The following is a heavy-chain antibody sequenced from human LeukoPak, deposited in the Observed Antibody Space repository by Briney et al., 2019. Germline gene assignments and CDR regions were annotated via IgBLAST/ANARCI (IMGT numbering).Heavy chain of an antibody. J-gene: IGHJ4*02. CDR2: IYYSGST. D-gene: IGHD6-13*01. Sequence: GSLRLSCAASGFTFSSYSMNWVRQAPGKGLEWIGSIYYSGSTYYNPSLKSRVTISVDTSKNQFSLKLSSVTAADTAVYYCARDVIAAAGTEAFDYWGQGTLVTVSS. CDR3: ARDVIAAAGTEAFDY. CDR1: GFTFSSYS. V-gene: IGHV4-39*07.